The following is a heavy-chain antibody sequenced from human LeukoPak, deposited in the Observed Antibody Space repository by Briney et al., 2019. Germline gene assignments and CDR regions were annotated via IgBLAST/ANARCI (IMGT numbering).Heavy chain of an antibody. CDR1: GLTFSSYG. CDR2: IRNDGSNK. Sequence: GGSLRLSCAASGLTFSSYGMHGVRQAPGKGLEWVAVIRNDGSNKYYADSVKGRFTISRDNSKTTLYLQMNSLRAEDTAVYSCAKDPPMYSGSYFDYWGQGTLVTVSS. V-gene: IGHV3-30*02. D-gene: IGHD1-26*01. J-gene: IGHJ4*02. CDR3: AKDPPMYSGSYFDY.